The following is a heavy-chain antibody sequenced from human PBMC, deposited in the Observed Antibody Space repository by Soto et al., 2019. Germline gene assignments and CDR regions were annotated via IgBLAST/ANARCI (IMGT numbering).Heavy chain of an antibody. D-gene: IGHD3-3*01. CDR2: IFSNDEK. V-gene: IGHV2-26*01. J-gene: IGHJ6*03. CDR1: GFSLSNARMG. CDR3: ARTRQFLFWSGYYMDV. Sequence: SGPTLVNPTETLTLTCTVSGFSLSNARMGVSWIRQPPGKALEWLAHIFSNDEKSYSTSLKSRLSISKDTSKSQVVLTMTNMDPVDTATYYCARTRQFLFWSGYYMDVWGKGTTVTVSS.